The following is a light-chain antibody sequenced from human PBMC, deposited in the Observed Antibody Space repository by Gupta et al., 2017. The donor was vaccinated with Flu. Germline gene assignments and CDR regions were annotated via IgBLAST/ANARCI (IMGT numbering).Light chain of an antibody. CDR2: GAS. CDR1: QTVSSNY. J-gene: IGKJ2*01. Sequence: EIVLTQPPGTLSLSPGERATLSCRASQTVSSNYLAWYQQKPGQAPRLLIYGASNRATGVPDRFSGSESGTGFSLTISRREPEDFAVYYCQQEDISPQTFGQGTKLEIK. CDR3: QQEDISPQT. V-gene: IGKV3-20*01.